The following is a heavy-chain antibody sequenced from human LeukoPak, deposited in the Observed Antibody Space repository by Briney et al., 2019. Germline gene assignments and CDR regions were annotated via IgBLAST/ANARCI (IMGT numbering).Heavy chain of an antibody. CDR3: ARKTALSGDSDWFDP. V-gene: IGHV4-59*01. D-gene: IGHD2-21*02. CDR2: IYYSGTT. J-gene: IGHJ5*02. CDR1: GDSISSYY. Sequence: SETLSLTCTVSGDSISSYYWSWIRQPPGKGLEYIGYIYYSGTTNYNPSLKSRVTISVDTSKNQFSLKLSSVTAADTAVYYCARKTALSGDSDWFDPWGQGTLVTVSS.